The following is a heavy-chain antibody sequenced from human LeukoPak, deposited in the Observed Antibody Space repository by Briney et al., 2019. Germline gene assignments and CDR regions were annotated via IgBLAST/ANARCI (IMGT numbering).Heavy chain of an antibody. CDR3: AYSRYSGDDLSGLAY. CDR1: GYTLTSYG. Sequence: ASVKVSCKASGYTLTSYGISWVRQAPGQGLEWMGWISAYNGNTNYAQKLQGRVTMTTDTSTSTAYMELRSLRSDDTAVYYCAYSRYSGDDLSGLAYWGQGTLVTVSS. J-gene: IGHJ4*02. V-gene: IGHV1-18*01. CDR2: ISAYNGNT. D-gene: IGHD5-12*01.